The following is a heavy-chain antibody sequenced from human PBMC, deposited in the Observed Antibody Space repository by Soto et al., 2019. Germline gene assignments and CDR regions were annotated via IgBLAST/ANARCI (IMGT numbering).Heavy chain of an antibody. CDR2: IKTDGSMT. D-gene: IGHD4-17*01. J-gene: IGHJ1*01. CDR1: GFTFSTYW. CDR3: VSASYGEHEYFQK. V-gene: IGHV3-74*01. Sequence: VQLVESGGGLVQPGGSLRLSCAASGFTFSTYWMHWVRQAPGEGLVWVSRIKTDGSMTNYADSVKRRFTISRDNDKNTLYLQMNSLRAEDTAVYFCVSASYGEHEYFQKWGQGNLVTVSS.